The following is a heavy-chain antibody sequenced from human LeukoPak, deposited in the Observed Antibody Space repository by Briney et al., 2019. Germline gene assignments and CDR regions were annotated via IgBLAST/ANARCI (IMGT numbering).Heavy chain of an antibody. D-gene: IGHD6-13*01. J-gene: IGHJ4*02. CDR2: ISGSGGST. V-gene: IGHV3-23*01. Sequence: GSLRLSCAASGFTFSSYAMSWVRQAPGKGLEWVSAISGSGGSTYYADSVKGRFTISRDNSKNTLYLQMNSLRAEDTAVYYCAKRSIAAAGTLLFFDYWGQGTLVTVSS. CDR3: AKRSIAAAGTLLFFDY. CDR1: GFTFSSYA.